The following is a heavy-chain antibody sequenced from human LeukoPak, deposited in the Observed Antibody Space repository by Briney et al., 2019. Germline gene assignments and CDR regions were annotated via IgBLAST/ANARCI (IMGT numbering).Heavy chain of an antibody. D-gene: IGHD5-24*01. CDR1: GGSISIDY. V-gene: IGHV4-59*01. CDR2: IYYSGST. J-gene: IGHJ4*02. CDR3: ARGDGYNEGYFDY. Sequence: SETLSLTCTVSGGSISIDYWSWIRQPPGKGLEWIGYIYYSGSTNYNPSLKSRVTISGDTSKNQLSLKLSSVTAADTAVYYCARGDGYNEGYFDYWGQGTLVTVSS.